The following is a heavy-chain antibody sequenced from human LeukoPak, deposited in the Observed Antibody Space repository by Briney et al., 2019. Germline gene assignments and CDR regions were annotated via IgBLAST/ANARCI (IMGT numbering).Heavy chain of an antibody. J-gene: IGHJ4*02. CDR1: GYSFTSYW. V-gene: IGHV5-51*01. D-gene: IGHD3-9*01. Sequence: RGESLKISCKGSGYSFTSYWIGWVRQMPGKGLEWMGIIYPGDSDTRYSPSFQGQVTISADKSISTAYLQWSSLKASDTAMYYCARLIPYYDILTGPPLPSGYWGQGTLVTVSS. CDR2: IYPGDSDT. CDR3: ARLIPYYDILTGPPLPSGY.